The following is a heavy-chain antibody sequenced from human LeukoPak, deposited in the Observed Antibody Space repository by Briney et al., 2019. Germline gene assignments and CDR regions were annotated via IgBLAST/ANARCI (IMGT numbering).Heavy chain of an antibody. CDR2: ISSSSSYI. V-gene: IGHV3-21*01. J-gene: IGHJ4*02. CDR3: ARGNDSGWYRVPFDY. CDR1: GISFSSNS. D-gene: IGHD6-19*01. Sequence: PGGSLRLSCVTSGISFSSNSMNWVRQAPGGGLEWLSSISSSSSYIYYADSVKGRFTISRDNAKNSLYLQMNSLRAEDTAVYYCARGNDSGWYRVPFDYWGQGTLVTVSS.